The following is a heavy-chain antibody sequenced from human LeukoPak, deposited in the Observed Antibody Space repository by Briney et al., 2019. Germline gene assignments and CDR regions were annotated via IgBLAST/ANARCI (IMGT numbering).Heavy chain of an antibody. Sequence: GGSLRLSCAASGLTFSSYWMHWVRQAPGKGLVWVSRINSDGSSTSYADSVKGRFTISRENAKNTLYLQMNSLRDEDTAVYYCARASYSTSWSAYYFDYWGHGTLVTVTS. D-gene: IGHD6-13*01. J-gene: IGHJ4*01. CDR1: GLTFSSYW. V-gene: IGHV3-74*01. CDR2: INSDGSST. CDR3: ARASYSTSWSAYYFDY.